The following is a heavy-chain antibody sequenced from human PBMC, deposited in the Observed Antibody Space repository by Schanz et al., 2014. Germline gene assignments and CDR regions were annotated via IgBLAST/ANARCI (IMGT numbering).Heavy chain of an antibody. CDR3: AKDDTQVNGMDV. Sequence: VQLVESGGGLVQPGGSLRLSCAASGFTFSKYGMHWVRQAPGKGLEWVAVIWYDGSNKDYADSVKGRFTISRDNSKNTLHLQMNSLRVEDTAVYYCAKDDTQVNGMDVWGQGTTVTVSS. J-gene: IGHJ6*02. V-gene: IGHV3-30*02. CDR1: GFTFSKYG. CDR2: IWYDGSNK.